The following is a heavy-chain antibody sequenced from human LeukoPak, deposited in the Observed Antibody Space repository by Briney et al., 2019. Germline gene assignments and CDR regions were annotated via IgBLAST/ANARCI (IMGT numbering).Heavy chain of an antibody. V-gene: IGHV1-24*01. CDR2: FDPEDGET. CDR1: GYTLTELS. J-gene: IGHJ5*02. CDR3: ATFDCSSTSCYEYWFDP. D-gene: IGHD2-2*01. Sequence: ASVKVSCKVSGYTLTELSMHWVRQAPGKGLEWMGGFDPEDGETIYARKFQGRVTMTEDTSTDTAYMELSSLRSEDTAVYYCATFDCSSTSCYEYWFDPWGQGTLVTVSS.